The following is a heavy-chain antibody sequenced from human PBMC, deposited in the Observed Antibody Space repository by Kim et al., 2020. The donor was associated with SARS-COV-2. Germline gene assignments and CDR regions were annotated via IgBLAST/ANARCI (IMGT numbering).Heavy chain of an antibody. CDR3: ARDSEQQQLAEGFDY. J-gene: IGHJ4*02. V-gene: IGHV3-21*01. D-gene: IGHD6-13*01. Sequence: DSVKGRFTISRDNAKNSLYLQMNSLRAEDTAVYYCARDSEQQQLAEGFDYWGQGTLVTVSS.